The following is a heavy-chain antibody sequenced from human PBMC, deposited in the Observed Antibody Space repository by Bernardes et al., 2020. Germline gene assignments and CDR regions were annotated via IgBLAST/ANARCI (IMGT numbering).Heavy chain of an antibody. Sequence: GGSLRLSCAASGFPFSVYSFNWVRQAPGKGLEWLSYISNGDIQYADSVRGRFTISRDNAQTSLYLQMNTLRAEDTALYYCAKDLGGTTYLESAYLESAFDVWGQGTMVTVSS. CDR1: GFPFSVYS. CDR3: AKDLGGTTYLESAYLESAFDV. CDR2: ISNGDI. V-gene: IGHV3-48*01. D-gene: IGHD1-7*01. J-gene: IGHJ3*01.